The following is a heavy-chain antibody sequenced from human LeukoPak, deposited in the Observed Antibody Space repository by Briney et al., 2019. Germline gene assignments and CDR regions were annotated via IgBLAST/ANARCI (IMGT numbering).Heavy chain of an antibody. Sequence: ASVKVSCKASGYAFTDFYMHWVRQAPGQGLEWMGWINPNSGGTDYAQKFQGRVTVTTDTSISTAYMELSRLRSDDTAVYYCARVIGDGVDYWGQGTLVTVSS. CDR3: ARVIGDGVDY. J-gene: IGHJ4*02. CDR2: INPNSGGT. V-gene: IGHV1-2*02. CDR1: GYAFTDFY. D-gene: IGHD5-24*01.